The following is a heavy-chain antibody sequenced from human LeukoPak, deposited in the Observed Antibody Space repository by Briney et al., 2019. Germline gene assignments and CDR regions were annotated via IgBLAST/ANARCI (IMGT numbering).Heavy chain of an antibody. J-gene: IGHJ4*02. D-gene: IGHD6-13*01. CDR1: GGSISSGSYY. V-gene: IGHV4-61*02. CDR3: ARGIAGTAYFDY. Sequence: SQTLSLTCTVSGGSISSGSYYWSWIRQPAGKGLEWIGRIYTSGSTNYNPSLKSRVTISVDTSKNQISLKLSSVTAADTAVYYCARGIAGTAYFDYWGQGTLVTVSS. CDR2: IYTSGST.